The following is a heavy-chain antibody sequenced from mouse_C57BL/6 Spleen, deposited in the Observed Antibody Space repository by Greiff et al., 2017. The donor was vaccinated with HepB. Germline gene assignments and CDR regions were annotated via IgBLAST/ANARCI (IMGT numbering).Heavy chain of an antibody. D-gene: IGHD2-4*01. J-gene: IGHJ4*01. CDR1: GFTFSDYG. CDR3: ARRDYDEDYAMDY. V-gene: IGHV5-17*01. CDR2: ISSGSSTI. Sequence: EVKLMESGGGLVKPGGSLKLSCAASGFTFSDYGMHWVRQAPEKGLEWVAYISSGSSTIYYADTVKGRFTISRDNAKNTLFLQMTSLRSEDTAMYYCARRDYDEDYAMDYWGQGTSVTVSS.